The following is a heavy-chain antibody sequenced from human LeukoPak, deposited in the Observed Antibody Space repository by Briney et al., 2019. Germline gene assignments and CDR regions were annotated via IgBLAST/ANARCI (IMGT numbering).Heavy chain of an antibody. Sequence: ASVKVSCKASGYTFSTYYIHWVRQAPGQGLEWMGSINPSGGGTSYVQIFQGRVTMTRDTSTSAVYMELSSLRSEDTAVYYCARAPGRFGVATFDYWGQGTLVTVSS. CDR2: INPSGGGT. CDR1: GYTFSTYY. J-gene: IGHJ4*02. D-gene: IGHD3-3*01. V-gene: IGHV1-46*01. CDR3: ARAPGRFGVATFDY.